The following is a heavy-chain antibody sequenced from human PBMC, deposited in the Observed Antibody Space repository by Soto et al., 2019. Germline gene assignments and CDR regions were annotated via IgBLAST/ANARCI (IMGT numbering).Heavy chain of an antibody. CDR3: ARTRDRTPFDY. CDR2: VYYSGST. CDR1: GGSISSYY. V-gene: IGHV4-59*08. J-gene: IGHJ4*02. Sequence: SETLSLTCTVSGGSISSYYWSWIRQPPGKGLEWIGYVYYSGSTNYNPSLKSRVTISVDTSKNQFSLKLSSVTAADTAVYYCARTRDRTPFDYWGQGTLVTVSS.